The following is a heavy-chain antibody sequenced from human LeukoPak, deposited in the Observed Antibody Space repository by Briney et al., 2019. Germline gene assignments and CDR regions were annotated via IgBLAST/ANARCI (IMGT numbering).Heavy chain of an antibody. CDR3: ARFGPSENHGYNGFDY. Sequence: ASVKVSCKASGYTFTNYDINWVRQTTGQGLQWIGWMNPNSGDSGYAQELQGRVTMTRDTSISTAYMELSSLTSEDTALYFCARFGPSENHGYNGFDYGGQAPQVTV. V-gene: IGHV1-8*01. D-gene: IGHD1-1*01. J-gene: IGHJ4*02. CDR2: MNPNSGDS. CDR1: GYTFTNYD.